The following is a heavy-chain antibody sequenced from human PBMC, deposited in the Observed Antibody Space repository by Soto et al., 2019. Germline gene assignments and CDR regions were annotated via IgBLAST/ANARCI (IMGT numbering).Heavy chain of an antibody. CDR2: ITYNGDTI. CDR3: ARLRPTNTGGTFDI. CDR1: GFTFSDYY. Sequence: QVQLVESGGGLVKPGGSLRLSCAASGFTFSDYYMTWIRQAPGKGLEWLSYITYNGDTIYYADCVKGRFTISRDNAHNSLYLEMNSLRADDTAIYYCARLRPTNTGGTFDIWGPGTMVTVSS. V-gene: IGHV3-11*01. J-gene: IGHJ3*02. D-gene: IGHD3-16*01.